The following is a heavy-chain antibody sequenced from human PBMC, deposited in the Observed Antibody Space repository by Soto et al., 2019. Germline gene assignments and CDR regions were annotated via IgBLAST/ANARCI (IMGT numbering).Heavy chain of an antibody. CDR2: INAGNGNT. Sequence: ASVKVSCKASAYTFTIYGMHWVLQAPGQRLEWMGWINAGNGNTKYSQKFQGRVTITRDTSASTAYMELSSLRSEDTAVYYCARNVAAAPYYYYYGMDVWGQGTTVTVSS. CDR3: ARNVAAAPYYYYYGMDV. J-gene: IGHJ6*02. CDR1: AYTFTIYG. D-gene: IGHD6-25*01. V-gene: IGHV1-3*01.